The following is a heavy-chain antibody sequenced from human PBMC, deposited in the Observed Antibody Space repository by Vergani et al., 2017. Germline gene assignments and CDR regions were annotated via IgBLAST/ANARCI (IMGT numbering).Heavy chain of an antibody. Sequence: QVQLVESGGGVVQPGRSLTLSCAASGFTFNQYGMHWVRQAPGKGLDWVAVTWYDGNNKQYADAVKGRFTISRDNSKRTMYLQMNSLRDEDTGVYYCARDLRLLYNRFDPWGKGTLVTVSS. CDR1: GFTFNQYG. CDR2: TWYDGNNK. V-gene: IGHV3-33*01. D-gene: IGHD1-14*01. J-gene: IGHJ5*02. CDR3: ARDLRLLYNRFDP.